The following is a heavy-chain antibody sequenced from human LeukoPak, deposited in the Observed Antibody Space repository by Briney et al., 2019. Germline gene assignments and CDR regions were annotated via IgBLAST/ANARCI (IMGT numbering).Heavy chain of an antibody. CDR3: ARYSVVVVPAAITSNYYYYYYMDV. CDR1: GGSISSGDYY. Sequence: PSETLSLTCTVSGGSISSGDYYWSWIRQPPGKGLEWIVYIYYSGSTYYNPSLKSRVTISVDTSKNQFSLKLSSVTAADTAVYYCARYSVVVVPAAITSNYYYYYYMDVWGKGSTVTVSS. V-gene: IGHV4-30-4*08. J-gene: IGHJ6*03. D-gene: IGHD2-2*02. CDR2: IYYSGST.